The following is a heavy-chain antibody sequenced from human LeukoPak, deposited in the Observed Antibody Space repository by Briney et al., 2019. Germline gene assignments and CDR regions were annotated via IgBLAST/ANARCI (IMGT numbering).Heavy chain of an antibody. CDR3: ARVEAHSSGWYDVSDYYMDV. Sequence: ASVKVSCKASGYTFTSYGISWVRQAPGQGLEWMGWISAYNGNTNHAQKLQGRVTMTTDTSTSTAYMELRSLRSDDTAVYYCARVEAHSSGWYDVSDYYMDVWGKGTTVTVSS. V-gene: IGHV1-18*01. J-gene: IGHJ6*03. CDR2: ISAYNGNT. CDR1: GYTFTSYG. D-gene: IGHD6-19*01.